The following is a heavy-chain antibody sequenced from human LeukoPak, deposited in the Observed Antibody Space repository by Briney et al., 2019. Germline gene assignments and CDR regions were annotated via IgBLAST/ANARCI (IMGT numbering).Heavy chain of an antibody. Sequence: GGSLRLSCAASGFTFSSYAMSWVRQAPGKGLEWVSAISGSGGSTYYADSVKGRFTISRDNAKNSLYLQMNSLRAEDTAVYYCARGSSSWYTLWGQGTLVTVSS. CDR2: ISGSGGST. J-gene: IGHJ4*02. CDR1: GFTFSSYA. V-gene: IGHV3-23*01. CDR3: ARGSSSWYTL. D-gene: IGHD6-13*01.